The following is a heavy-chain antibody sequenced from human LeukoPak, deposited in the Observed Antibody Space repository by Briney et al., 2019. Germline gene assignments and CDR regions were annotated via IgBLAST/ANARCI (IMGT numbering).Heavy chain of an antibody. CDR2: IIPIFGTA. V-gene: IGHV1-69*13. Sequence: GASVKVSCKASGGTFSSYAISWVRQAPGQGLEWMGGIIPIFGTANYAQKFQDRVTITADESTSTAYMELSSLRSEDTAVYYCARDRYSGYDTDAFDIWGQGTMVTVSS. CDR1: GGTFSSYA. D-gene: IGHD5-12*01. J-gene: IGHJ3*02. CDR3: ARDRYSGYDTDAFDI.